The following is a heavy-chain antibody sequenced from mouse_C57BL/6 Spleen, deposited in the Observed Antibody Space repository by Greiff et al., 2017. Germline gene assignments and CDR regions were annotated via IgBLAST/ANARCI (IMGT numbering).Heavy chain of an antibody. CDR2: IYPGDGDT. V-gene: IGHV1-82*01. CDR3: AYDDDYAMDY. Sequence: QVQLQQSGPELVKPGASVKISCKASVYAFSSSWMNWVKQRPGQGLEWIGRIYPGDGDTTYNGKFKGKATLTADKSSSTACIQLSSLTSEDSEVYFVAYDDDYAMDYWGQGTSVTVSS. D-gene: IGHD2-4*01. J-gene: IGHJ4*01. CDR1: VYAFSSSW.